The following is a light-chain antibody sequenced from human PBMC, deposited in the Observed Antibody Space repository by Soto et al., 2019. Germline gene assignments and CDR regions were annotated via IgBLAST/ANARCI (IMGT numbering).Light chain of an antibody. CDR1: SSNIGGNS. CDR2: DDN. J-gene: IGLJ1*01. CDR3: GSWDSSLSAYV. V-gene: IGLV1-51*01. Sequence: QSVMPQPPSVSAAPGQTVTISCSGSSSNIGGNSVSWYQQLPGTAPKLLIYDDNKRPSGIPDRLSGSKSGTSATLGITGFQTGDEADYYCGSWDSSLSAYVFGTGTKVTVL.